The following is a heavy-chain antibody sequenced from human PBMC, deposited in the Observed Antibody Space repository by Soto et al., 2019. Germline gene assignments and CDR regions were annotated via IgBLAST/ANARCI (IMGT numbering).Heavy chain of an antibody. J-gene: IGHJ5*02. CDR1: GGSISSGGYY. V-gene: IGHV4-31*03. Sequence: QVQLQESGPGLVKPSQTLSLTCTVSGGSISSGGYYWSWIRQHPGKGLEWIGYIDYSGSTYYNASLKSRVTISIATSKNQFSLKLSSVTAADTAVYYCARADRGCSSTSCYFNWFDPWGQGTLVTVSS. CDR2: IDYSGST. CDR3: ARADRGCSSTSCYFNWFDP. D-gene: IGHD2-2*01.